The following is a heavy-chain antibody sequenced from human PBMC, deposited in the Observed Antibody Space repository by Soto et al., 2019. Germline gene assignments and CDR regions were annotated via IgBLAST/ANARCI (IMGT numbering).Heavy chain of an antibody. D-gene: IGHD3-16*01. Sequence: QVQIQESGPGLVKASDTLSLTCAVSGVSIGNFFWNWVRQPAGGPLEWVGRVFIRGITTYNPSLKSRLIMSTDTYKNQLSLRRTSVTAADTAVYYCAADKGGGGRAFDYWGQGVLATVSS. CDR2: VFIRGIT. CDR1: GVSIGNFF. J-gene: IGHJ4*02. CDR3: AADKGGGGRAFDY. V-gene: IGHV4-4*07.